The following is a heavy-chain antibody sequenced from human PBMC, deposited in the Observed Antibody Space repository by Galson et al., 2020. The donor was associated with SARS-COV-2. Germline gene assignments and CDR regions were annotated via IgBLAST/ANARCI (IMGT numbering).Heavy chain of an antibody. CDR2: IDWDDDK. D-gene: IGHD6-19*01. J-gene: IGHJ4*02. V-gene: IGHV2-70*01. CDR1: GFSLSTTGMC. CDR3: VREKRSYGSGWFFDY. Sequence: SGPTLVKPTQTLALTCTFSGFSLSTTGMCVSWIRQPPGKALEWLALIDWDDDKIYNTSLKTRLTISKDTSKNLVVLTLTSMDPVDTATYYCVREKRSYGSGWFFDYWGQGTLVTVSS.